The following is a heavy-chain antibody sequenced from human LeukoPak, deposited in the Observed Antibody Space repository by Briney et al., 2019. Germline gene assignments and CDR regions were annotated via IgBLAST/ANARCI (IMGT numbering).Heavy chain of an antibody. CDR3: ARLTYSSSSAVDY. CDR2: FYYSGCT. Sequence: SETLSLTCTVSGGSISRSGEYWGWLRPAPGQGLEGIGSFYYSGCTYYNPALKSRVTISVDTSKNQFSLKLSSVTAADTAVYYCARLTYSSSSAVDYWGQGTLVTVSS. V-gene: IGHV4-39*01. D-gene: IGHD6-6*01. J-gene: IGHJ4*02. CDR1: GGSISRSGEY.